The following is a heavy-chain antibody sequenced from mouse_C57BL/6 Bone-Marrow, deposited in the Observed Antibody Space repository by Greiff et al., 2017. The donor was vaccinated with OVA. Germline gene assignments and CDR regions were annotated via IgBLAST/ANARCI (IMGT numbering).Heavy chain of an antibody. V-gene: IGHV1-59*01. Sequence: QVQLQQPGAELVRPGTSVKLSCKASGYTFTSYWMHWVKQRPGQGLEWIGVIDPSDSYTNYNHKFKGKATLTVDTSPSTAYMRHSSPPSEDSAVDYGASGVTTVVDYWGQGTTLTVSS. CDR2: IDPSDSYT. J-gene: IGHJ2*01. CDR1: GYTFTSYW. D-gene: IGHD1-1*01. CDR3: ASGVTTVVDY.